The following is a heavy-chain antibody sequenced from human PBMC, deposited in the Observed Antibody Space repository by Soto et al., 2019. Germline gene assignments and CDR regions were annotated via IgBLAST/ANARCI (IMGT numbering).Heavy chain of an antibody. D-gene: IGHD5-12*01. CDR1: GFTFSSYG. CDR3: ARDQARGYDYGPSYH. V-gene: IGHV3-33*01. J-gene: IGHJ4*02. CDR2: IWYDGSNK. Sequence: QVQLVESGGGVVQPGRSLRLSCAASGFTFSSYGMHWVRQAPGKGLEWVAVIWYDGSNKYYADSVKGRFTISRDNSKNTLYLQMNSLRAEDTAVYYCARDQARGYDYGPSYHWGQGTLVTVSS.